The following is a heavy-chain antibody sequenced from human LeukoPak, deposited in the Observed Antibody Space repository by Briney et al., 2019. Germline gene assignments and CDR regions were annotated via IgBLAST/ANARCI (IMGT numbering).Heavy chain of an antibody. CDR2: ISYDGSNK. CDR3: AGSGSGYYGMDV. CDR1: GFTFSSYA. J-gene: IGHJ6*02. D-gene: IGHD3-10*01. Sequence: GGSLRLSCAASGFTFSSYAMHWVRQAPGKGLEWVAAISYDGSNKYYADSVKGRFTISRDDSKNTLYLQMNSLRAEDTAVYYCAGSGSGYYGMDVWGQGTTVTVSS. V-gene: IGHV3-30-3*01.